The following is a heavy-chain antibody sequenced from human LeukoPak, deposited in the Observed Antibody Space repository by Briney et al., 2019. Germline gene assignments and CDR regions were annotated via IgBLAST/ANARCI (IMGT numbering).Heavy chain of an antibody. Sequence: GGSLRPSCAASGFTFSSYWMSWVRQAPGKGLEWVANIKQDGSEKYYVDSVKGRFTISRDNAKNSLYLQMNSLRAEDTAVYYCARTKEMATISYFDSWGQGTLVTVSS. V-gene: IGHV3-7*01. D-gene: IGHD5-24*01. J-gene: IGHJ4*02. CDR3: ARTKEMATISYFDS. CDR2: IKQDGSEK. CDR1: GFTFSSYW.